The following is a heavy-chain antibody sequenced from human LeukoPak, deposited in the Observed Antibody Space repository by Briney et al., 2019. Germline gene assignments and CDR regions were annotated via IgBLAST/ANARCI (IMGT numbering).Heavy chain of an antibody. CDR2: ISSSGSDI. CDR1: GFTFSSYG. D-gene: IGHD3-22*01. CDR3: ARRSGYYNYSDY. Sequence: GGSLRLSCAASGFTFSSYGMSWVRQAPGKGLERVSYISSSGSDIYYADSVKGRFTISRDNAKNSLYLQMNSLRADDTAVYCCARRSGYYNYSDYWGQGTLVTVSS. J-gene: IGHJ4*02. V-gene: IGHV3-21*05.